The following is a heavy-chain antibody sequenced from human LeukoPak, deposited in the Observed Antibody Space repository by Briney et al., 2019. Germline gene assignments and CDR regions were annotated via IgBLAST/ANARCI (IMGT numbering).Heavy chain of an antibody. D-gene: IGHD3-10*01. CDR1: GFTFTSSA. CDR2: IVVGSGNT. Sequence: TSVKVSCKASGFTFTSSAMQWVRQARGQRLEWIGWIVVGSGNTNYAQKFQERVTITRDMSTSTAYMELGSLRSEDTAVYYCAALSSLTYYYGMDVWGQGTTVTVSS. CDR3: AALSSLTYYYGMDV. V-gene: IGHV1-58*02. J-gene: IGHJ6*02.